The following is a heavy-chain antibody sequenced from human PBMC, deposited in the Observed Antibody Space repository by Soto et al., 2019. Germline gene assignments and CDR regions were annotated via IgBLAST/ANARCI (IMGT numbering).Heavy chain of an antibody. V-gene: IGHV3-15*04. J-gene: IGHJ4*02. CDR3: AKDHRSGSYGY. D-gene: IGHD1-26*01. CDR1: GFTFSSSW. CDR2: IGTKTSGGPT. Sequence: EVQLVESGGGLVEPGGSLRLSCAASGFTFSSSWMGWVRQAPGKGLEYVGRIGTKTSGGPTDYTAPVKGRFTVSRDDSKNSLYLQLQSLKSEDTAVYYCAKDHRSGSYGYWGQGTLVTVSS.